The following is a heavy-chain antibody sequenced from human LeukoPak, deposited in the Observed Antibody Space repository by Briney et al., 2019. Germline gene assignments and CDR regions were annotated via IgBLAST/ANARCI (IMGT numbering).Heavy chain of an antibody. Sequence: HPGGSLRLSCAASGFIFSTYSMNWVRQAPGKGPEWVSYISSSTSTIDYADSVKGRFTISRDNAKNSLYLQMNSLRDEDTAVYYCARVLGYTYGYYSYGIDVWGQGTTVTVSS. CDR2: ISSSTSTI. V-gene: IGHV3-48*02. CDR1: GFIFSTYS. J-gene: IGHJ6*02. D-gene: IGHD5-18*01. CDR3: ARVLGYTYGYYSYGIDV.